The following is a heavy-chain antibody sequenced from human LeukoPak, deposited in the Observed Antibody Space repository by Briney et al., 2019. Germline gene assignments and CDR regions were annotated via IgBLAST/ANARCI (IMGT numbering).Heavy chain of an antibody. CDR1: GFTFDDYA. CDR3: AKFAGNIVVVTAHFDY. V-gene: IGHV3-23*01. Sequence: PGGSLRLSWAASGFTFDDYAMHWVRQAPGKGLEWVSGISGSGGSTYYADSVKGRFTISRDNSKNTLYLQMNSLRAEDTAVYYCAKFAGNIVVVTAHFDYWGQGTLVTFSS. CDR2: ISGSGGST. J-gene: IGHJ4*02. D-gene: IGHD2-21*02.